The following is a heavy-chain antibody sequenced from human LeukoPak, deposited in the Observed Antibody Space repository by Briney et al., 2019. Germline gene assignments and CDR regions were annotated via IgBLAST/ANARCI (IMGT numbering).Heavy chain of an antibody. CDR1: GFTFSSYR. Sequence: GGSLRLSCAASGFTFSSYRMHWVRQAPGKGLVWVSRINTDGSSTSYADSVKGRFTISRDNAKNTLYLQMNSLRAEDTAVYYCARDFDYDSSGYYFDYWGQGTLVTVSS. CDR2: INTDGSST. CDR3: ARDFDYDSSGYYFDY. J-gene: IGHJ4*02. D-gene: IGHD3-22*01. V-gene: IGHV3-74*01.